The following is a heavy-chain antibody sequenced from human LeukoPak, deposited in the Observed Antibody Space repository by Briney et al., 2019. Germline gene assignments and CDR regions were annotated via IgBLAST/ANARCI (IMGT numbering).Heavy chain of an antibody. Sequence: GGSLRLSCAASGVTFSSYWRSWVREGPGKGVEWVANINQDGSEKYYVDSVKGQSNISRDHVKDSLYPQMTSLRAEATAEYYCARDRVWTVLYWGQGTLVSVSS. V-gene: IGHV3-7*01. CDR1: GVTFSSYW. CDR3: ARDRVWTVLY. D-gene: IGHD2-8*01. CDR2: INQDGSEK. J-gene: IGHJ4*02.